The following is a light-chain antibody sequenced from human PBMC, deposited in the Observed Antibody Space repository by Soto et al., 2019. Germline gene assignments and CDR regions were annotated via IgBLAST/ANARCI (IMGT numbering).Light chain of an antibody. CDR2: GAS. Sequence: EIVRSMSPATLSVSPGERATLSCRASQSVSSSYLAWYQQKPGQAPRLLIYGASSRATGIPDRFSGSESGTDFTLTIRRLEPEDFAVYYCQLSASPPRTFAQGTKVDIK. J-gene: IGKJ1*01. V-gene: IGKV3-20*01. CDR1: QSVSSSY. CDR3: QLSASPPRT.